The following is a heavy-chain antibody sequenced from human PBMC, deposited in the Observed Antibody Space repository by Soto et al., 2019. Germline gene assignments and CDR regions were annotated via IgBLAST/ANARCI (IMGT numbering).Heavy chain of an antibody. V-gene: IGHV3-30*18. Sequence: QVQLVESGGGVVQTGRSLRLSCVASGFTFGSYGMHWVRQAPGKGLEWVAIISYDGSNTYYADSVKGRFTISRDNSKNTLYLQMNSLRAEDTSVYYCAKEGGLSGSYYISSSYYFDYWGQGTLVTVSS. J-gene: IGHJ4*02. CDR2: ISYDGSNT. CDR3: AKEGGLSGSYYISSSYYFDY. CDR1: GFTFGSYG. D-gene: IGHD1-26*01.